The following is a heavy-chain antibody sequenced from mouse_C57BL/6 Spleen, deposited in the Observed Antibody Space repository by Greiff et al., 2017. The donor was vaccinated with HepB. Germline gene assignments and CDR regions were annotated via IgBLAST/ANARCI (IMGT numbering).Heavy chain of an antibody. CDR1: GYTFTSYW. V-gene: IGHV1-55*01. D-gene: IGHD6-5*01. CDR2: IYPGSGST. CDR3: ARPYPYAMDY. J-gene: IGHJ4*01. Sequence: QVQLQQPGAELVKPGASVKMSCKASGYTFTSYWITWVKQRPGQGLEWIGDIYPGSGSTNYNEKFKGKATLTADKSSSTAYMELRSLTSEDSAVYFCARPYPYAMDYWGQGTSVTVSS.